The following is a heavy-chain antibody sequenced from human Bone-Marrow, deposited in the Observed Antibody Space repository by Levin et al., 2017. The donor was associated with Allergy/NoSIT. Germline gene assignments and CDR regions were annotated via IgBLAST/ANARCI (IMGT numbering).Heavy chain of an antibody. CDR2: INHSGST. V-gene: IGHV4-34*01. CDR3: ARVNDFWSGRSLDY. J-gene: IGHJ4*02. CDR1: GGSFSGYY. Sequence: PSQTLSLTCAVYGGSFSGYYWSWIRQPPGKGLEWIGEINHSGSTNYNPSLKSRVTISVDTSKNQFSLKLSSVTAVDTAVYYCARVNDFWSGRSLDYWGQGTLVTVSS. D-gene: IGHD3-3*01.